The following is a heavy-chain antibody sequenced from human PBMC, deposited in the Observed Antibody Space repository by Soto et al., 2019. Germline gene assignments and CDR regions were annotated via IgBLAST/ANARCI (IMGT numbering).Heavy chain of an antibody. J-gene: IGHJ4*02. CDR3: ARALGSWGSYSFDH. CDR2: MYWDDDK. CDR1: VFSLDTWGVG. V-gene: IGHV2-5*02. Sequence: QITLKESGPSLVRPTETLTLTGTVSVFSLDTWGVGVGWIRQPPGKAPEWLALMYWDDDKRYSPSPTNSLTDPNDTSTNQVVLTMSTMDPVDTVTYYCARALGSWGSYSFDHWGQGTLVTVSS. D-gene: IGHD3-16*01.